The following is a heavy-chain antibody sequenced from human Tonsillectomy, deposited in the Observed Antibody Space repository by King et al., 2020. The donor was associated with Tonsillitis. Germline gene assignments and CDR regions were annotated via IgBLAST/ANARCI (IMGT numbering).Heavy chain of an antibody. CDR1: GFTFSTYT. CDR2: ISSSDNTI. J-gene: IGHJ3*02. D-gene: IGHD1-26*01. Sequence: VQLVESGGGLVQPGGSLRLSCAASGFTFSTYTMNWVRQAPGKGLEWISYISSSDNTIYYADSVKGRFTISRDNTKNSLSLQIHGLIVEDTAVYYCAREGLGSGTYLAFDIWGQGTMVTVAS. V-gene: IGHV3-48*04. CDR3: AREGLGSGTYLAFDI.